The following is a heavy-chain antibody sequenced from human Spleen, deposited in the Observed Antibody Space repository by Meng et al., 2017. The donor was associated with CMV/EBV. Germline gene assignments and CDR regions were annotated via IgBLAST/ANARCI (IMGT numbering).Heavy chain of an antibody. CDR2: ISSSGSTI. CDR1: GFTFSSYE. V-gene: IGHV3-48*03. Sequence: GGSLRLSCAASGFTFSSYEVNWVRQAPGKGLEWVSYISSSGSTIYYADSVKGRFTISRDNAKNSLYLQMNSLRAEDTAVYYCAKGIRDTAMVYDAFDIWGQGTMVTVSS. CDR3: AKGIRDTAMVYDAFDI. D-gene: IGHD5-18*01. J-gene: IGHJ3*02.